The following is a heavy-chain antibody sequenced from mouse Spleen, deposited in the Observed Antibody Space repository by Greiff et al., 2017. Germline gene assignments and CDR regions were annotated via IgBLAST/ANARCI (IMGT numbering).Heavy chain of an antibody. J-gene: IGHJ3*01. Sequence: VQLQQSDAELVKPGASVKISCKVSGYTFTDHTIHWMKQRPEQGLEWIGYIYPRDGSTKYNEKFKGKATLTADKSSSTAYMQLNSLTSEDSAVYFCARAYYRYDDGAWFAYWGQGTLVTVSA. CDR2: IYPRDGST. V-gene: IGHV1-78*01. D-gene: IGHD2-14*01. CDR1: GYTFTDHT. CDR3: ARAYYRYDDGAWFAY.